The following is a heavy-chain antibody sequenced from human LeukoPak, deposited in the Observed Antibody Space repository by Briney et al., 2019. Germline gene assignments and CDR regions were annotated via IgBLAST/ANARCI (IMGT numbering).Heavy chain of an antibody. D-gene: IGHD6-19*01. Sequence: GGSLRLSCAASGFTFSNTWMTWVRQAPGKGLEWVANIKGDGSEKHYVDSVKGRFTISRDNAKNSLYLQMNSLRAEDTAVYYCARSNGWVFNYWGQGTLVTVSS. J-gene: IGHJ4*02. V-gene: IGHV3-7*01. CDR2: IKGDGSEK. CDR3: ARSNGWVFNY. CDR1: GFTFSNTW.